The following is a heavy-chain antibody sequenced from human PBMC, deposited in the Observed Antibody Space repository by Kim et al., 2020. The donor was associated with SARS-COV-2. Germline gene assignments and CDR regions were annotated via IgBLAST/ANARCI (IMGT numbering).Heavy chain of an antibody. Sequence: SETLSLTCTVSGGSISSSSYYWGWIRQPPGKGLEWIGSIYYSGSTYYNPSLKSRVTISVDTSKNQFSLKLSSVTAADTAVYYCAFGGGSGSFTGYWGQGTLVTVSS. J-gene: IGHJ4*02. D-gene: IGHD1-26*01. CDR1: GGSISSSSYY. CDR2: IYYSGST. V-gene: IGHV4-39*01. CDR3: AFGGGSGSFTGY.